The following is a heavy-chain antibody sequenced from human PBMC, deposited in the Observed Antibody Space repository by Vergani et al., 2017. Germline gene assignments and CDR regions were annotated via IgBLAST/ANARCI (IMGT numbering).Heavy chain of an antibody. J-gene: IGHJ4*02. CDR3: AKDNVTGYYGSSGDCDY. CDR1: GFTFTNFA. CDR2: ISGSGGFT. Sequence: EVQLLESGGHLVQPGGSLRLSCAASGFTFTNFAMTWVRQAPWAGLEWVSGISGSGGFTYYADSVKGRFTISRDNSKNTMFLQMNNLRAEDTAVYYCAKDNVTGYYGSSGDCDYWGQGTLVTVSS. V-gene: IGHV3-23*01. D-gene: IGHD3-22*01.